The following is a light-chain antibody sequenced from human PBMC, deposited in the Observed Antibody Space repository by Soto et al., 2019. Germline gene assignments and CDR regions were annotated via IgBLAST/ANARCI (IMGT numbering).Light chain of an antibody. J-gene: IGKJ1*01. V-gene: IGKV3-11*01. CDR3: QQRSNWPTWT. CDR1: QSIGLA. Sequence: EIVLTQAPSTLSLSPGERATLSCRASQSIGLAIAWYQQKPGQAPRLLIYDASNRATGIPARFSGSGSGTDFTLTISSLEPEDFAVYYCQQRSNWPTWTFGQGTKVDIK. CDR2: DAS.